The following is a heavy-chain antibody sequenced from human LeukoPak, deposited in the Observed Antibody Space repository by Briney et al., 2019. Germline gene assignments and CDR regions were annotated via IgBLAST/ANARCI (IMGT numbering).Heavy chain of an antibody. J-gene: IGHJ6*02. CDR1: GYTFTSYD. CDR3: ARVVDTAMEFTYYYYYGMDV. D-gene: IGHD5-18*01. CDR2: MNPNSGNT. Sequence: GASVKVSCKASGYTFTSYDINWVRQATGQGLEWMGWMNPNSGNTGYAQKFQGRVTMTRNTSISTAYMELSSLRSEDTAVYYCARVVDTAMEFTYYYYYGMDVWGQGTTVTVSS. V-gene: IGHV1-8*01.